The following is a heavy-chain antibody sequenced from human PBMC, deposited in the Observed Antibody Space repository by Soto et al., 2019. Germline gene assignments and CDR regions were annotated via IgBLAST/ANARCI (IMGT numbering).Heavy chain of an antibody. CDR1: GFNFSMYD. Sequence: WGSLRLSCQASGFNFSMYDMHWVRKAPGKGLEWVSYISSSELTTYYADFAEGRFTISRDNAKDSLYLHLNSLRVGDTAVYYCARYGTRGDWWGLGTQVTVSS. V-gene: IGHV3-48*03. CDR3: ARYGTRGDW. CDR2: ISSSELTT. D-gene: IGHD3-10*01. J-gene: IGHJ5*01.